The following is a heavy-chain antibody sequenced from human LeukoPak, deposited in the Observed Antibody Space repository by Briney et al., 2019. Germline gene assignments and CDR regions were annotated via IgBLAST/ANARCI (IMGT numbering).Heavy chain of an antibody. CDR3: ARELAYYYDSSGYYYPLDY. Sequence: AASVKVSCKASGYTFTNYGINWVQQAPGQGLEWMGWISAYNGNTNYAQKLQGRVTMTTDTSTSTAYMELRSLRSDDTAVYYCARELAYYYDSSGYYYPLDYWGQGTLVTVPS. V-gene: IGHV1-18*01. CDR1: GYTFTNYG. CDR2: ISAYNGNT. J-gene: IGHJ4*02. D-gene: IGHD3-22*01.